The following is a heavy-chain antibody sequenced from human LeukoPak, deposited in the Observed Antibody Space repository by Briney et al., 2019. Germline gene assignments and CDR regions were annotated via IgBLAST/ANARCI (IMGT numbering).Heavy chain of an antibody. Sequence: PGGSLRLSCAASGFTFSSYVMSWVRQAPGKGLEWVSAISGSGGSTYYTDSVKGRFTVSRDNSKNTLYLQMNSLRAEDTAIYYCAKGGSSGWPVRHFDYWGQGTLVTVSS. J-gene: IGHJ4*02. CDR2: ISGSGGST. V-gene: IGHV3-23*01. CDR1: GFTFSSYV. CDR3: AKGGSSGWPVRHFDY. D-gene: IGHD6-19*01.